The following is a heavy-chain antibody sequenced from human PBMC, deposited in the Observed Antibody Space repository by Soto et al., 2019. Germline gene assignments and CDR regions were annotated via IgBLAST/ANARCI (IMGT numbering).Heavy chain of an antibody. J-gene: IGHJ4*02. CDR3: AREGRHFDY. Sequence: QLQLVQSGAEVQRPGSSVKVSCKASGGSFSSYAISWVRQAPGQGLEWMGGINPIFGTPHYAQKFQGRVTITADEVTSTAYMELTRLSSDDTAVYFCAREGRHFDYWGQGTLVNVSS. V-gene: IGHV1-69*01. CDR2: INPIFGTP. CDR1: GGSFSSYA.